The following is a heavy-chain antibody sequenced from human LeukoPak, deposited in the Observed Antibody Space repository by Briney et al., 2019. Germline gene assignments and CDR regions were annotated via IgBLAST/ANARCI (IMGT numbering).Heavy chain of an antibody. D-gene: IGHD4-17*01. CDR1: GFTLSSYW. CDR2: IKQDGSEK. J-gene: IGHJ4*02. CDR3: ARGSGDLDF. V-gene: IGHV3-7*01. Sequence: GGSLRLSCAASGFTLSSYWMSWVRQPPGKGLEWVASIKQDGSEKHYVDSVKGRFTISRDNAKNSLYLQMNSLRVEDTAVYYCARGSGDLDFWGQGTLVTVSS.